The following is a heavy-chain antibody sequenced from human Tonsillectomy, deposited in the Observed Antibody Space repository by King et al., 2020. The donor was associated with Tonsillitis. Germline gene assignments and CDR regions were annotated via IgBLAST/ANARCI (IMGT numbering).Heavy chain of an antibody. CDR3: AGDYAKGDYYYFLGD. J-gene: IGHJ6*03. CDR2: VIPVFYMI. V-gene: IGHV1-69*04. CDR1: GGAFTSFG. Sequence: QMVQCGAEVRRTGSSVKVSCRASGGAFTSFGVSWVRPAPGRGLEWMGRVIPVFYMINIEQQFQGRVTISADKFTGTAYMELSSLRPDDTAIYYCAGDYAKGDYYYFLGDWGKGTTVTVSS. D-gene: IGHD3-16*01.